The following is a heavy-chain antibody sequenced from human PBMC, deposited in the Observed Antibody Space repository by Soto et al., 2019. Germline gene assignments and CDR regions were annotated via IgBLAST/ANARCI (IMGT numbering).Heavy chain of an antibody. J-gene: IGHJ4*02. V-gene: IGHV3-48*02. D-gene: IGHD6-19*01. CDR2: ISSRSSTI. CDR1: GFTFSTYS. Sequence: GGSLRLSCAASGFTFSTYSLNWVRQAPGKGLEWVSYISSRSSTIYYADSVKGRFTISRDNAKNSLYLHMNSLRDEDTAVYYCARDQLIAVAGTLDYWGQGTLVTVSS. CDR3: ARDQLIAVAGTLDY.